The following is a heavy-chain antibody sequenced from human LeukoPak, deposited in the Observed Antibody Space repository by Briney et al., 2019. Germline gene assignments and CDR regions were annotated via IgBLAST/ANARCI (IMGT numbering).Heavy chain of an antibody. CDR1: GFTFSSYG. CDR3: ARDQGVAGWLSA. D-gene: IGHD3-22*01. CDR2: IRYDGSSK. J-gene: IGHJ4*02. V-gene: IGHV3-30*02. Sequence: GGSLRLSCAASGFTFSSYGMHWVRQAPGKGLEWVAFIRYDGSSKFYADSVKARFTISRDNSENTVYLQMSSLRVEDTALYYCARDQGVAGWLSAWGQGTLVTVSS.